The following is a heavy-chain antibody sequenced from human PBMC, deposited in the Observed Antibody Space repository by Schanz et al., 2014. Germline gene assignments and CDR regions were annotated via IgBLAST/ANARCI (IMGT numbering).Heavy chain of an antibody. D-gene: IGHD3-16*01. V-gene: IGHV4-34*01. CDR1: GGSFSAYY. Sequence: QVQLQQWGAGLLKPSATLSLTCAVYGGSFSAYYWNWIRQPPGKGLEWIGEINHSGSTNYNPSLKSRSTISIDTSKGQFTLKLNSGTAADTAVYYCARGGVRDDNSPGTGVRDDYNPGTYWGQGTLVTVSS. CDR3: ARGGVRDDNSPGTGVRDDYNPGTY. CDR2: INHSGST. J-gene: IGHJ4*02.